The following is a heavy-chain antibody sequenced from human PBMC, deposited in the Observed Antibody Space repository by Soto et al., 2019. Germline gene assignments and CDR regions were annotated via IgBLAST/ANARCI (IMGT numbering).Heavy chain of an antibody. CDR1: GFTFSRYG. CDR3: ARGEYDNTRGPYYYGMDV. J-gene: IGHJ6*02. Sequence: QVQLVESGGGVVQPGRSLRLSCAASGFTFSRYGMYWVRQAPGKGLEWVAVIWYDGSNKYYADSVKGRFTISRDNSKKTLDLQMNSLGAEDTAVYYCARGEYDNTRGPYYYGMDVWGQGTTVTVSS. CDR2: IWYDGSNK. D-gene: IGHD3-22*01. V-gene: IGHV3-33*01.